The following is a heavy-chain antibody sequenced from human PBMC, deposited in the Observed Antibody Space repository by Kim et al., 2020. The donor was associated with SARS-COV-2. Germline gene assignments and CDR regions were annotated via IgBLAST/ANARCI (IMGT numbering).Heavy chain of an antibody. V-gene: IGHV5-51*01. CDR1: GYSFTSYW. D-gene: IGHD6-19*01. CDR3: ARSPPFAAVAGTQSSGFRFNP. CDR2: IYPGDSDT. J-gene: IGHJ5*02. Sequence: GESLKISCKGSGYSFTSYWIGWVRQMPGKGLEWMGIIYPGDSDTRYSPSFQGQVTISADKSISTAYLQWSSLKASDTAMYYCARSPPFAAVAGTQSSGFRFNPWGQGTLVTVSS.